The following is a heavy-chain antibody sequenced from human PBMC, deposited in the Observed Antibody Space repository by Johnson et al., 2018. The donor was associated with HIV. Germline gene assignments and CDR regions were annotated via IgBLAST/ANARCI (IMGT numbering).Heavy chain of an antibody. Sequence: VQLVESGGVVVQPGGSLRLSCAASGFTFDDYAMHWVRQAPGKGLEWVSLISWDGGSTYYADSVKGRFTISRDNSKNSLYLQMNSLRAEDTALYYCAKDLSWKGCCDAFDIWGQVTMVTVSS. J-gene: IGHJ3*02. CDR1: GFTFDDYA. CDR3: AKDLSWKGCCDAFDI. CDR2: ISWDGGST. D-gene: IGHD6-13*01. V-gene: IGHV3-43D*03.